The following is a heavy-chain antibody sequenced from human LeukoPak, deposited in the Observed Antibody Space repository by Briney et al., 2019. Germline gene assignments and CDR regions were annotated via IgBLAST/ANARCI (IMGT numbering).Heavy chain of an antibody. D-gene: IGHD3-10*01. CDR1: GFTFSSYA. Sequence: PGGSLRLSCAASGFTFSSYAMSWVRQAPGKGLEWVSAISGSGGSTYYADSVKGRFTISRDNSKNTLYLQMNSLRAEDTAVYYCAKVYYYGSGSYCNDAFDIWGQGTMVTVSS. CDR3: AKVYYYGSGSYCNDAFDI. J-gene: IGHJ3*02. CDR2: ISGSGGST. V-gene: IGHV3-23*01.